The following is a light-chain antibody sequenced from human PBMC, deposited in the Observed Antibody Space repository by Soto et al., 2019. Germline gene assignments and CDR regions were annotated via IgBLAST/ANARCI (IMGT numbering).Light chain of an antibody. V-gene: IGKV1-5*03. Sequence: DIQMTQSPSTLSASVGDRVTITCRASQSISSWLAWYQQKPGKAPKLLIYKASSLGSGVPSRFSGSGSGTEFTLTISSLQPDDSATYYCQQYYTDSYTFGQGTNLEIK. CDR1: QSISSW. CDR3: QQYYTDSYT. CDR2: KAS. J-gene: IGKJ2*01.